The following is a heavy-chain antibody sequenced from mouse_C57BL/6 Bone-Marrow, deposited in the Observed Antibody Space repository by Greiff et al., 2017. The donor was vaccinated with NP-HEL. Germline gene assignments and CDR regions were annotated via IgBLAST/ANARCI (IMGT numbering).Heavy chain of an antibody. CDR1: GYSFTGYY. CDR3: AATAQATPFAY. J-gene: IGHJ3*01. D-gene: IGHD3-2*02. Sequence: VQLQQSGPELVKPGASVKISCKASGYSFTGYYMNWVKQSPEKSLEWIGEINPSTGGTTYNQKFKAKATLTVDKSSSTAYMQLKSLTSEDSAVYYCAATAQATPFAYWGQGTLVTVSA. CDR2: INPSTGGT. V-gene: IGHV1-42*01.